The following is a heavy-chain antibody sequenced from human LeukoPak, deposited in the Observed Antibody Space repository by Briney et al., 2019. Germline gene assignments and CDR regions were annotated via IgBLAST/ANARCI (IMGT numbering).Heavy chain of an antibody. Sequence: KSGGSLRLSCVVSGFGFSDSYMTWIRQTPGKGLEWLAYISGSGSDMYYADSVKGRFTISRDNAKNSLYLQMNSLRPDDTALYYCAGGLYYFDYWGQGTLVTVSS. CDR2: ISGSGSDM. J-gene: IGHJ4*02. V-gene: IGHV3-11*01. CDR3: AGGLYYFDY. CDR1: GFGFSDSY. D-gene: IGHD2-15*01.